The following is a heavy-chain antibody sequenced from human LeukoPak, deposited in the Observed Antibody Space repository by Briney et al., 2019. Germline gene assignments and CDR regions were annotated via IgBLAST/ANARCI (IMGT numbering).Heavy chain of an antibody. CDR2: IYSGGST. J-gene: IGHJ3*02. D-gene: IGHD3-10*01. CDR3: ARVDTMAWAFDI. CDR1: GLTVSSNY. Sequence: GGSLRLSCAASGLTVSSNYMSWVRQAPGKGLEWVSVIYSGGSTYYADSVKGRFTISRDNSKNTLYLQMNSLRAEDTAVYYCARVDTMAWAFDIWGQGTMVTVSS. V-gene: IGHV3-53*01.